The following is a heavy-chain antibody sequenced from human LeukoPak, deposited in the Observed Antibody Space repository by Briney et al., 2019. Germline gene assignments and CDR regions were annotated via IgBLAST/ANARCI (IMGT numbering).Heavy chain of an antibody. Sequence: SETLPLTCTVSGGSISSSGYYWGWIRQPPGKGLEWIGNIYYSGSTYYNPSLKSRVTISVDTSKNQFSLKLSSVTAADTAVYYCARQFPDSSGYSYGLYFDYWGQGTLVTVSS. D-gene: IGHD3-22*01. CDR3: ARQFPDSSGYSYGLYFDY. CDR1: GGSISSSGYY. V-gene: IGHV4-39*01. CDR2: IYYSGST. J-gene: IGHJ4*02.